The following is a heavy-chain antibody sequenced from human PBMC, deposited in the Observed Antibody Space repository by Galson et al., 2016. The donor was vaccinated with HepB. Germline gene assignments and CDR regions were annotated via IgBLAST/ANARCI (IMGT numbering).Heavy chain of an antibody. CDR1: GVSIDTYY. Sequence: SETLSLTCTISGVSIDTYYWSWFRQPPGKGLEWIGFVFYNGNTNYNSSLKSRVTLSIDTSKKHFSLRPTSVTAADTAIYYCARIVGAGTLHWIDPWGQGTLVAVSS. CDR3: ARIVGAGTLHWIDP. D-gene: IGHD2-21*01. V-gene: IGHV4-59*01. J-gene: IGHJ5*02. CDR2: VFYNGNT.